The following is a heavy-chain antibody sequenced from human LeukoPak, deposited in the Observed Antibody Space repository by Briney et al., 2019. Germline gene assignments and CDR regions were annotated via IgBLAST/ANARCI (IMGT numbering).Heavy chain of an antibody. CDR2: IYPGDSDT. D-gene: IGHD3-22*01. V-gene: IGHV5-51*01. CDR3: ARPQSSGYNTPFDY. CDR1: GYSFTNYW. Sequence: GESLKISCEGSGYSFTNYWIGWVRQMPGKGLEWMGIIYPGDSDTRYNPSFQGQVTISVDKSTSTAYLQWGSLKASDTAMYYCARPQSSGYNTPFDYWGQGTLVTVSS. J-gene: IGHJ4*02.